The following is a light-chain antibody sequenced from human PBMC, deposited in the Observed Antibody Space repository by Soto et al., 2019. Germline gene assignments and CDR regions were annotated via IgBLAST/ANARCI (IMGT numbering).Light chain of an antibody. CDR1: QSVSSSF. Sequence: EIVLTQSPDTLSLSPGERATLSCRASQSVSSSFLAWYQQKPGQAPRLLIYGASRRATGIPDRFSGTGSGTDFTLTISRLEPEDFATYFCQQSYSTPLTFGGGTKVDI. CDR2: GAS. CDR3: QQSYSTPLT. J-gene: IGKJ4*01. V-gene: IGKV3-20*01.